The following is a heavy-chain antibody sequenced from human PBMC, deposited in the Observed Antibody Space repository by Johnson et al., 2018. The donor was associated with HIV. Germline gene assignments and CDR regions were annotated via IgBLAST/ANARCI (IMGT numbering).Heavy chain of an antibody. D-gene: IGHD3-16*01. CDR1: GFTFSDYY. J-gene: IGHJ3*02. CDR3: AKPRYYDNAFEM. CDR2: ISSSGSTI. Sequence: QMLLVESGGGLVKPGGSLRLSCAASGFTFSDYYMSWIRQAPGKGLEWVSYISSSGSTIYYADSVKGRFTISRDNAKNSLYLQMNSLRAEDTAVYYCAKPRYYDNAFEMWGQGTMVTVSS. V-gene: IGHV3-11*01.